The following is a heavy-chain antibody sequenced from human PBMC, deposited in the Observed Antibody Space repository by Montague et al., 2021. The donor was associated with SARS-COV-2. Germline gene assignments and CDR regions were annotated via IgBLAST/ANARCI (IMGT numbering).Heavy chain of an antibody. J-gene: IGHJ6*03. CDR3: ARDLKPPGDILTGYLPYYYYMDV. V-gene: IGHV6-1*01. CDR2: TYYRSKWYN. Sequence: CAISGDSVSSNSAAWNWIRQSPSRGLEWLGGTYYRSKWYNDYAVSVKSRITINPDTSKNQFSLQLNSVTPEDTTVYYCARDLKPPGDILTGYLPYYYYMDVWGKGTPVTVSS. CDR1: GDSVSSNSAA. D-gene: IGHD3-9*01.